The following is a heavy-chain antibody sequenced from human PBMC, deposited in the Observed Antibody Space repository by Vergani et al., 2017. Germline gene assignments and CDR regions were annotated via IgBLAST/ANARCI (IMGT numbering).Heavy chain of an antibody. J-gene: IGHJ4*02. V-gene: IGHV5-51*01. Sequence: EVHLVQSGAEVKEPGESLRISCKGSGYNFATEWIGWVRQMPGKGLEWMGIIYPGDSDTKYNPSFQGQVTISVDKSISVAYLQWDSLQASDTAIYYCAGPQGTSAYYYGGFDYWGQGILVTVSS. CDR3: AGPQGTSAYYYGGFDY. CDR1: GYNFATEW. D-gene: IGHD3-22*01. CDR2: IYPGDSDT.